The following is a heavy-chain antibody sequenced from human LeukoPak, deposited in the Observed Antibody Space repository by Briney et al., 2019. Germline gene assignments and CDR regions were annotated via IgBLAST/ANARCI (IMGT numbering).Heavy chain of an antibody. V-gene: IGHV3-23*01. J-gene: IGHJ4*02. CDR3: AKGPSIVVVDYYFDY. D-gene: IGHD3-22*01. CDR2: ISGSGGST. CDR1: GFTFSSYA. Sequence: GGSLRLSCAASGFTFSSYAMSWVRQAPGKGLEWVSAISGSGGSTYYTDSVKGRFTISRDNSKNTLYLQMNSLRAEDTAVYYCAKGPSIVVVDYYFDYWGQGTLVTVSS.